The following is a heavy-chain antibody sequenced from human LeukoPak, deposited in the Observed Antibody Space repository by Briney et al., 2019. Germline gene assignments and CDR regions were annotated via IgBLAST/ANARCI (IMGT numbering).Heavy chain of an antibody. Sequence: ASVKVSCKASGYTFTSYYMHWVRQAPGQGLEWMGIINPSGGSTSYAQKLQGRVTMTTDTSTSTAYMELRSLRSDDTAVCYCARDYLSIAARPGVWFDPWGQGTLVTVSS. CDR1: GYTFTSYY. J-gene: IGHJ5*02. D-gene: IGHD6-6*01. CDR2: INPSGGST. CDR3: ARDYLSIAARPGVWFDP. V-gene: IGHV1-46*01.